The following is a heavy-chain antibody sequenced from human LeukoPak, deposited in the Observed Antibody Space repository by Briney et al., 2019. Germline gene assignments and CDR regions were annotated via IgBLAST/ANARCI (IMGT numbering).Heavy chain of an antibody. V-gene: IGHV3-23*01. Sequence: GGTLRLSCAASGITFSSYGMSWVRQAPGKGLEWVSAISGTGGSTYYADSVKGRFTISRDNSKNTLYLQMNSLRAEDTAVYHCARGKAFDIWGQGTMVTVSS. D-gene: IGHD3-10*01. J-gene: IGHJ3*02. CDR3: ARGKAFDI. CDR2: ISGTGGST. CDR1: GITFSSYG.